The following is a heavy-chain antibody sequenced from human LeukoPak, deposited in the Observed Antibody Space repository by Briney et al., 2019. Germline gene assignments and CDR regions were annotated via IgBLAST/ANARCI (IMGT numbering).Heavy chain of an antibody. CDR2: INPNSGGT. D-gene: IGHD3-10*01. CDR3: ARSPAPDMVRGVIYTYNWFDP. V-gene: IGHV1-2*02. CDR1: GYTFTVYY. J-gene: IGHJ5*02. Sequence: ASVKVSFKASGYTFTVYYMHWVRQAPGQGLEWMGWINPNSGGTNYAQKFQGRVTITRETSITTAYMELSRLISDDTAVYYCARSPAPDMVRGVIYTYNWFDPWGHGTLVTVSS.